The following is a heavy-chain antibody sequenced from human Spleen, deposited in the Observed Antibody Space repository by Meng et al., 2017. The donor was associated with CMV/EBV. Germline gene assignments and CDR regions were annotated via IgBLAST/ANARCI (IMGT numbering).Heavy chain of an antibody. V-gene: IGHV4-34*01. D-gene: IGHD5-12*01. Sequence: SETLSLTCAVYGGSFSSYYRTWIRQSPGRGLEWIGEINHSGGTNYNPSLKSRVSISVDTSKNQFSLKLSSLTAADMAMYYCARGPQVSWLRSRLAAFDIWGQGTMVTVSS. CDR2: INHSGGT. CDR1: GGSFSSYY. CDR3: ARGPQVSWLRSRLAAFDI. J-gene: IGHJ3*02.